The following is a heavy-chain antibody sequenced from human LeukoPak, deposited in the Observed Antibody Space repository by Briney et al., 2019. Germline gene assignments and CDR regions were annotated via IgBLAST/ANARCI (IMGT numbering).Heavy chain of an antibody. J-gene: IGHJ4*02. D-gene: IGHD3-22*01. CDR1: GFTFDDYA. Sequence: GGSLRRSCAASGFTFDDYAIHWVRQAPGKGLEWVSLISGDGGTTYYADSVKGRFTISRDNSKNSLYLQMNSLRTEDTALYYCAKGSSDYYDSSGQPFDYWGQGTLVTVSS. V-gene: IGHV3-43*02. CDR2: ISGDGGTT. CDR3: AKGSSDYYDSSGQPFDY.